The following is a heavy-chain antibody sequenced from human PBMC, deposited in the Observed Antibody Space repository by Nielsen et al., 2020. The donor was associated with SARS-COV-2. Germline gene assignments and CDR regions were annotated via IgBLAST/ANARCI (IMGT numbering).Heavy chain of an antibody. CDR3: ARAPITMIVVVNAFDI. CDR1: GGSISSGGYY. J-gene: IGHJ3*02. CDR2: IYYSGST. D-gene: IGHD3-22*01. Sequence: SETLSLTCTVSGGSISSGGYYWSWIRQHPGKGLEWIGYIYYSGSTYYNPSLKSRVTISVDTSKNQFSLKLSSVTAADTAVYYCARAPITMIVVVNAFDIWGPSTMVTLSS. V-gene: IGHV4-31*03.